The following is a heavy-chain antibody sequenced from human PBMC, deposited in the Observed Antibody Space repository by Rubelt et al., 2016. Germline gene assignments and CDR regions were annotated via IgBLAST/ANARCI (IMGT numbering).Heavy chain of an antibody. D-gene: IGHD2-15*01. J-gene: IGHJ4*02. CDR3: ARDRYCSGGSCYSHGY. Sequence: QVQLQESGPGLVKPSETLSLTCAVSGGSISSYYWSWIRQPPGKGLEWIGYIYDSGSTNYNPSLKSRVTISVDSSKNQFSLKLSAVTAADTAVYYCARDRYCSGGSCYSHGYWGQGTLVTVSS. CDR1: GGSISSYY. V-gene: IGHV4-59*01. CDR2: IYDSGST.